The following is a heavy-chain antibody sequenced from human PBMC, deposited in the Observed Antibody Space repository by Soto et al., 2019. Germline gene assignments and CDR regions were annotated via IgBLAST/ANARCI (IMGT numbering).Heavy chain of an antibody. V-gene: IGHV3-72*01. CDR3: AREGSSSGPDYEY. CDR1: GFSFSDYY. Sequence: TGGSPRLSCSAPGFSFSDYYIKWGPPAPGKGLEWVGRTRNKANSYTTDYAAFVKGRFTISRDDSKNLIYLQMNSLKTEDTAVYYCAREGSSSGPDYEYWGQGTLVTVSS. D-gene: IGHD3-22*01. CDR2: TRNKANSYTT. J-gene: IGHJ4*02.